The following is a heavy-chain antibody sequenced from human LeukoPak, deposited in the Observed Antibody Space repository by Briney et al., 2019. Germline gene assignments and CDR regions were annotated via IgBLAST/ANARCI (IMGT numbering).Heavy chain of an antibody. Sequence: ASVKVSCKASGYTFTGYYMHWVRQAPGQGLEWMGWINPNSGSTNYAQKFQGWVTMTRDTSISTAYMELSRLRSDDTAVYYCARAGRPPVMYDILTGPSPLDYWGQGTLVTVSS. CDR1: GYTFTGYY. V-gene: IGHV1-2*04. CDR3: ARAGRPPVMYDILTGPSPLDY. J-gene: IGHJ4*02. CDR2: INPNSGST. D-gene: IGHD3-9*01.